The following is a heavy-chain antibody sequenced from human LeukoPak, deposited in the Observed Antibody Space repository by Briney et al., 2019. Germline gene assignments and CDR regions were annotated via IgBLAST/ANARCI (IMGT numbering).Heavy chain of an antibody. Sequence: SETLSLTCTVSGGSISSYYWSWIRQPAGKGLEWIGRIYTSGSTNYNPSLKSRVTMSVDTSKNQFSLKLSSVTAADTAVYHCARSDVTVTKGYYYYYMDVWGKGTTVTVSS. J-gene: IGHJ6*03. CDR2: IYTSGST. V-gene: IGHV4-4*07. D-gene: IGHD4-17*01. CDR1: GGSISSYY. CDR3: ARSDVTVTKGYYYYYMDV.